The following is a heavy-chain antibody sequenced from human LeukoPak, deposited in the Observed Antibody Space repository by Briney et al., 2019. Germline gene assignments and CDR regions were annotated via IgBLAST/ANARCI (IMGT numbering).Heavy chain of an antibody. CDR1: GGSFSGYY. J-gene: IGHJ6*02. D-gene: IGHD1-14*01. Sequence: SETLSLTCAVYGGSFSGYYWSWIRQPPGKGLEWIGEINHSGSTNYNPSLKSRVTISVDTSKNQFSLKRGSVTAADRAVYYGGRSGLVLPVASEKYYYVREVWGQGTTVTVSS. CDR3: GRSGLVLPVASEKYYYVREV. V-gene: IGHV4-34*01. CDR2: INHSGST.